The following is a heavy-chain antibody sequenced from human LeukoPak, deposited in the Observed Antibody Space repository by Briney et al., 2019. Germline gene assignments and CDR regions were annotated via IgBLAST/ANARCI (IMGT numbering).Heavy chain of an antibody. J-gene: IGHJ4*02. CDR1: GGSISSSSYS. CDR2: IYHSGST. V-gene: IGHV4-30-2*01. D-gene: IGHD2-15*01. Sequence: SETLSLTCTVSGGSISSSSYSWSWIRQPPGKGLEWIVYIYHSGSTYYNPSLKSRVTISVDRSKNQFSLKLSSVTAADTAVYYCASRYCSGGSCYSGPFDYWGQGTLVTVSS. CDR3: ASRYCSGGSCYSGPFDY.